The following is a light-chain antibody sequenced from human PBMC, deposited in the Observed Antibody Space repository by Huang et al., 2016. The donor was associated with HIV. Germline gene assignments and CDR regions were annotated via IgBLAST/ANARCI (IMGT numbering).Light chain of an antibody. J-gene: IGKJ1*01. Sequence: DIIMTQSPDSLAVSLGERATLNCRSSQSVYSSSTSKDYMAWCQQKPGQPPRLLLFWASTREAGVPDRVSGSGSGTHFTLTIANLEAEDAAIYYCQQYYSSPQTFGQGTRVEVK. CDR2: WAS. CDR1: QSVYSSSTSKDY. CDR3: QQYYSSPQT. V-gene: IGKV4-1*01.